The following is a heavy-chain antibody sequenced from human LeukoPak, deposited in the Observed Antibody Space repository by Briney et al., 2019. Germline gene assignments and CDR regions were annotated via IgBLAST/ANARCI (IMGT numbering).Heavy chain of an antibody. V-gene: IGHV1-69*06. CDR2: IIPIFGTA. CDR3: ARVASGVPNYFDY. J-gene: IGHJ4*02. CDR1: GGTFSSYA. D-gene: IGHD2-15*01. Sequence: GASVTVSCKASGGTFSSYAISWVRQAPGQGLEWMGGIIPIFGTANYAQKFQGRVTITADKSTSTAYMELSSLRSEDTAVYYCARVASGVPNYFDYWGQGTLVTVSS.